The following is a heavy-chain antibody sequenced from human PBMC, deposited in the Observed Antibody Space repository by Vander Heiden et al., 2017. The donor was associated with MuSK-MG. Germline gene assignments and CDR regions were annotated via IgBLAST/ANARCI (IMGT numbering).Heavy chain of an antibody. V-gene: IGHV3-33*01. CDR2: IWYDGSKK. CDR1: GFTFSRFG. D-gene: IGHD6-19*01. J-gene: IGHJ5*02. Sequence: QVQLVESGGGVVQPGRSLRLSCTASGFTFSRFGMHWVRQAPGKGLEWVAVIWYDGSKKYYVDSVKGRFTISRDNSKNTLYLQMNSLRAEDSAVYYCARDSEQWRGTGGNWFDPWGQGTLVTVSS. CDR3: ARDSEQWRGTGGNWFDP.